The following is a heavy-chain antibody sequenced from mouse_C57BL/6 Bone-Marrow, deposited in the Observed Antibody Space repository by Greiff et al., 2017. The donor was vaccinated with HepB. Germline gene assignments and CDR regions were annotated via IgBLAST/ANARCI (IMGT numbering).Heavy chain of an antibody. CDR1: GFTFTDYY. D-gene: IGHD1-1*01. V-gene: IGHV7-3*01. Sequence: EVMLVESGGGLVQPGGSLSLSCAASGFTFTDYYMSWVRQPPGKALEWLGFIRNKANGYTTEYSASVKGRFTISRDNSQSILYLQMNALRAEDSATYYCARYIYSVYFDYWGQGTTLTVSS. J-gene: IGHJ2*01. CDR3: ARYIYSVYFDY. CDR2: IRNKANGYTT.